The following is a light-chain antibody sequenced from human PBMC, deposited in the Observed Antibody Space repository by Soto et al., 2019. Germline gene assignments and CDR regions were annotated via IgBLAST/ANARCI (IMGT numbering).Light chain of an antibody. Sequence: QSALTQPASVFGSPGQSITISCTGTSSDVGGYNFVSWYQQLPGKAPKLMIYEVTSRPSGVSNRFSGSKSGNTASLTISGLQPEDEADYYCISYTDRQSYLFGTGTKLTVL. CDR2: EVT. J-gene: IGLJ1*01. V-gene: IGLV2-14*03. CDR3: ISYTDRQSYL. CDR1: SSDVGGYNF.